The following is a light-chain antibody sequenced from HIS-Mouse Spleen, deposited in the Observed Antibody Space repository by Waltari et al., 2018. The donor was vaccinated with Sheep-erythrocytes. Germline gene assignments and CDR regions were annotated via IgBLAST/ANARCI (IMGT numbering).Light chain of an antibody. CDR3: QQSYSTPYT. CDR1: QSISSY. J-gene: IGKJ2*01. Sequence: DIQMTQSPSSVSASVGDRVTITCRASQSISSYLNGYQQKPGKAPKLLIYAASSLQSGVPSRFSGSGSGTDFTLTISSLQPEDFATYYCQQSYSTPYTFGQGTKLEIK. V-gene: IGKV1-39*01. CDR2: AAS.